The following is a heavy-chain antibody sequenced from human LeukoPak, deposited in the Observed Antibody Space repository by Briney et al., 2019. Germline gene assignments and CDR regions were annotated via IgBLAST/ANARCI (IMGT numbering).Heavy chain of an antibody. J-gene: IGHJ4*02. CDR1: GFTLSSYA. Sequence: GGSLRLSCAASGFTLSSYAMHWVRQAPGKGLEWVAVISYDGSNKYYADSVKGRFTISRDNSKNTLYLQMNSLRAEDTAVYYCARGGCRSTSCYSVDYWGQGTLVTVSS. D-gene: IGHD2-2*02. CDR2: ISYDGSNK. CDR3: ARGGCRSTSCYSVDY. V-gene: IGHV3-30*04.